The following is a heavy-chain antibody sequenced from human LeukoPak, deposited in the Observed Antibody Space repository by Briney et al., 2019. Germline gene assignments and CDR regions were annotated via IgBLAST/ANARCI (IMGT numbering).Heavy chain of an antibody. Sequence: SETLSLTCTVSGGSISSSSYYWGWIRQPPGKGLEWIGSIYYSGSTYYNPSLKSRVTISVDTSKNQFSLKLSSVTAADTAVYYCAGLITMVRGGFDYWGQGTLVTVSS. CDR1: GGSISSSSYY. CDR2: IYYSGST. V-gene: IGHV4-39*01. D-gene: IGHD3-10*01. CDR3: AGLITMVRGGFDY. J-gene: IGHJ4*02.